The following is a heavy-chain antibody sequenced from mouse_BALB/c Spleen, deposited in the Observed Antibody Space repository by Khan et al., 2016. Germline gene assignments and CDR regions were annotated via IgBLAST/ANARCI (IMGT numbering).Heavy chain of an antibody. V-gene: IGHV9-2-1*01. J-gene: IGHJ3*01. Sequence: PLVQSGPELKKPGETVKISCKASGYTFTDYSMHWVKQAPGKGLKWMGWINTETGEPTYADDFKGRFAFSLETSASTAYLQINNLKNEDTATYFCAPITTVPFAYWGQGTLVTVSA. CDR2: INTETGEP. CDR3: APITTVPFAY. D-gene: IGHD1-1*01. CDR1: GYTFTDYS.